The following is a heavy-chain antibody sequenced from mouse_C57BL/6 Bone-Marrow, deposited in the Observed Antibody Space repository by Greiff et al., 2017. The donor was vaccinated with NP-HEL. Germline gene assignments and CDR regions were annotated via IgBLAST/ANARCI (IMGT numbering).Heavy chain of an antibody. CDR1: GYTFTSYW. D-gene: IGHD4-1*02. J-gene: IGHJ4*01. CDR3: ARYRASTGTRAMDY. CDR2: ITPSSGYT. V-gene: IGHV1-7*01. Sequence: QVQLKQSGAELAKPGASVKLSCKASGYTFTSYWMHWVKQRPGQGLEWIGYITPSSGYTKYNQTFKDKATLTADKSSSTAYMQLSSRTDEDSAVYYCARYRASTGTRAMDYGGQGTSVTVSA.